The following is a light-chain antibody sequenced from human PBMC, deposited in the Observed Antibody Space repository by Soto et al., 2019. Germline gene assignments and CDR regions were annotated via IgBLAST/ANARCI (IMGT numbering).Light chain of an antibody. CDR1: SSNIGTGYE. CDR3: QSYDSSLSGYV. CDR2: ENN. V-gene: IGLV1-40*01. Sequence: QSVLTQPPSVSEAPGQRVTISCTGSSSNIGTGYEAHWYQQVPGTAPKLLIYENNNRPSGVPDRFSGSKSGTSASLAITGLQAEDEAEYYGQSYDSSLSGYVFGTGTNVTVL. J-gene: IGLJ1*01.